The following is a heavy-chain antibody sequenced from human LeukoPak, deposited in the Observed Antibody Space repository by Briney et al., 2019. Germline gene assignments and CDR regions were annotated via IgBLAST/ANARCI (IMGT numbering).Heavy chain of an antibody. J-gene: IGHJ4*02. D-gene: IGHD5-12*01. Sequence: GGSLRLSCAASGFPFSSYSMNWVRQAPGKGLEWVSYISSSASTIYYADSVKGRFTISRDNAKNSLYLQMNSLRDEDTTVYYCATDPVATSRFDYWGQGTLVTVSS. CDR3: ATDPVATSRFDY. V-gene: IGHV3-48*02. CDR1: GFPFSSYS. CDR2: ISSSASTI.